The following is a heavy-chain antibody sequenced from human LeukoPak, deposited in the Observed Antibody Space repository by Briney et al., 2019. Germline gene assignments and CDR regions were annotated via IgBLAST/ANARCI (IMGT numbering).Heavy chain of an antibody. CDR2: IYQSGST. J-gene: IGHJ5*02. CDR1: GYSISSGYY. D-gene: IGHD3-16*01. Sequence: SETLSLTCTVSGYSISSGYYWAWIRQPPGKGLEWIGIIYQSGSTYDNPSLKSRVTISVDTSKNQFSLKLSSVTAADTAVYYCARVLGLGWFDPWGQGTLVTVSS. V-gene: IGHV4-38-2*02. CDR3: ARVLGLGWFDP.